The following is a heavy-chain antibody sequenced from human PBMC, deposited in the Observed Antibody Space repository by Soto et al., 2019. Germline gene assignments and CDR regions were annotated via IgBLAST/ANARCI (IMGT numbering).Heavy chain of an antibody. J-gene: IGHJ4*02. D-gene: IGHD2-21*02. CDR2: IYYSGST. V-gene: IGHV4-59*01. CDR3: ARQYCGGDCYPVYFDY. CDR1: GGSISSYY. Sequence: PSETLSLTCTVSGGSISSYYWSWIRQPPGKGLEWIGYIYYSGSTNYNPSLKSRVTISVDTSKNQFSLKLSSVTAADTAVYYCARQYCGGDCYPVYFDYWGQGTLVTVSS.